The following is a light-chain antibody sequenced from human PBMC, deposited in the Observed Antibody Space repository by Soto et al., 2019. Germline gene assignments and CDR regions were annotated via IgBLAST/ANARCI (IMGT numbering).Light chain of an antibody. Sequence: QSALTQPASVSGSPGQSITISCTGTSSDVGVYNYVSWFQQHPGKAPKLMIYQVTNRPSGVSHRFSGSKSGNTASLTISGLQAEDEAYYYCSSYTGSSTPYVFGTGTKVAVL. CDR3: SSYTGSSTPYV. J-gene: IGLJ1*01. CDR1: SSDVGVYNY. V-gene: IGLV2-14*01. CDR2: QVT.